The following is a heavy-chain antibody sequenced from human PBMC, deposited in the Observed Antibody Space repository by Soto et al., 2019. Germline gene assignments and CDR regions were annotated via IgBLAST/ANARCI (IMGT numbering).Heavy chain of an antibody. CDR1: GFSLSNARMG. Sequence: QVTLKESGPVLVIPTETLTLTCTVSGFSLSNARMGVSWIRQPPGKALEWLAHIFSNDEKSYSTCLKSRLTISKDTSKSQVVLTMTNMDLVDTATYYCARSPWGPREGFDIWGQGTMVTVS. J-gene: IGHJ3*02. CDR2: IFSNDEK. CDR3: ARSPWGPREGFDI. V-gene: IGHV2-26*01. D-gene: IGHD7-27*01.